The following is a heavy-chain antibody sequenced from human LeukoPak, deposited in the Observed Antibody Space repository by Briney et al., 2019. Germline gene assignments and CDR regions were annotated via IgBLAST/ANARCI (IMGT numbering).Heavy chain of an antibody. D-gene: IGHD3-16*02. J-gene: IGHJ4*02. CDR2: IYYSGST. Sequence: PSETLSLTCTVSGGSISSYYWSWIRQPPGKGLEWIGYIYYSGSTNYNPSLKSRVTISVDTSKNQFSLKLSSVTAADTAVYYCARGRELSHYDYVWGSYRYLYYFDYWGQGTLVTVSS. CDR1: GGSISSYY. V-gene: IGHV4-59*01. CDR3: ARGRELSHYDYVWGSYRYLYYFDY.